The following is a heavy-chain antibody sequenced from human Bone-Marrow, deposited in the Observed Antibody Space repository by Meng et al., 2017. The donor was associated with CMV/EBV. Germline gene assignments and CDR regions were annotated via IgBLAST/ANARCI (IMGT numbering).Heavy chain of an antibody. V-gene: IGHV3-33*06. CDR2: IWYDGSNK. CDR3: AKGGGSYYGSYFDY. CDR1: GFTFSSYG. Sequence: GRSRRLSCVASGFTFSSYGMHWVRQAPGKGLEWVAVIWYDGSNKYYADSVKGRFTISRDNSKNTLYLQMNSLRAEDTAVYYCAKGGGSYYGSYFDYWGQGTLVAVSS. J-gene: IGHJ4*02. D-gene: IGHD1-26*01.